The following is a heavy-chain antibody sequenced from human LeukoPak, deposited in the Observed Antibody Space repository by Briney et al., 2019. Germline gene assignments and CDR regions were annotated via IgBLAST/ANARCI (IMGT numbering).Heavy chain of an antibody. CDR2: IRGSGGST. CDR3: AELGITMIGGV. CDR1: GFTFSSYA. V-gene: IGHV3-23*01. J-gene: IGHJ6*04. D-gene: IGHD3-10*02. Sequence: GGSLRLSCSASGFTFSSYAMSWVRQAPGKGLEWVSLIRGSGGSTYYADSVKGRFTISRDNAKNSLYLQMNSLRAEDTAVYYCAELGITMIGGVWGKGTTVTISS.